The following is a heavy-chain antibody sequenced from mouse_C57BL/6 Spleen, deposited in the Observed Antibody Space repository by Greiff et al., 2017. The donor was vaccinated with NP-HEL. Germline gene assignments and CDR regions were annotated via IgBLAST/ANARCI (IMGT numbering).Heavy chain of an antibody. CDR2: IWTGGGT. CDR1: GFSLTSSA. J-gene: IGHJ4*01. CDR3: ARTYDDDAYYAKCC. D-gene: IGHD2-4*01. V-gene: IGHV2-9-1*01. Sequence: VQLMESGPGLVAPSQSLYITCTVSGFSLTSSAISWVRQKPGKGLAWLGAIWTGGGTNYYSALKSSLCISNGNSKSQVFLKMNSLQTEDTAMYYCARTYDDDAYYAKCCQGQRPSVTASS.